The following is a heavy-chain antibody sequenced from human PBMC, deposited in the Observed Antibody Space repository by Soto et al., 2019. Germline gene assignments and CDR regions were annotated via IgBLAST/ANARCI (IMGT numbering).Heavy chain of an antibody. CDR3: ARHVDDILTGIPDAFDI. CDR2: IDPSDSYT. CDR1: GYSFTSYW. Sequence: GESLKISCKGSGYSFTSYWISWVRQMPGKGLEWMGRIDPSDSYTNDSPSFQGHVTISADKSISTAYLQWSSLKASDTAMYYGARHVDDILTGIPDAFDIWGQGTMVTVSS. D-gene: IGHD3-9*01. V-gene: IGHV5-10-1*01. J-gene: IGHJ3*02.